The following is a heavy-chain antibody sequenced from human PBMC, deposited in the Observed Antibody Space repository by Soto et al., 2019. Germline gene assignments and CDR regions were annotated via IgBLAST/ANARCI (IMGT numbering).Heavy chain of an antibody. D-gene: IGHD6-25*01. CDR2: IYSGGST. CDR3: ARVKAATGRYYFDY. V-gene: IGHV3-66*01. J-gene: IGHJ4*02. CDR1: GFTVSSNY. Sequence: EVQLVESGGGLVQPGGSLRLSCAASGFTVSSNYMSWVRQAPGKGLEWVSVIYSGGSTYYADSVKGRFTISRDNSKNTLYLQRNSLRAEDTAVYYCARVKAATGRYYFDYWGQGTLVTVSS.